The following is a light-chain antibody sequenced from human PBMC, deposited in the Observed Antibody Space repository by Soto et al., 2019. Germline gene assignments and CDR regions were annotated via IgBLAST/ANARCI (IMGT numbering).Light chain of an antibody. V-gene: IGKV3-20*01. Sequence: EIVLTQSPGTLSLSPGERATLSCRASQSIYINSLAWYQHKRGQAPRLLIYAATVRATAVPGRFNGSGSGTDFALTISSLQSEDSAVYYCQQYDVWPALTFGGGTKVDIK. CDR1: QSIYINS. J-gene: IGKJ4*01. CDR3: QQYDVWPALT. CDR2: AAT.